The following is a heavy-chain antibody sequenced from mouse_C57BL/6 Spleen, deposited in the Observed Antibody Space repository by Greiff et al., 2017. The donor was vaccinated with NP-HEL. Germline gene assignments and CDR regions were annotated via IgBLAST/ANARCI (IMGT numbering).Heavy chain of an antibody. CDR2: IDPSDSET. Sequence: QVQLQQPGAELVRPGSSVKLSCKASGYTFTSYWMHWVTQRPIQGLEWIGNIDPSDSETHYNQKFKDKATLTVDKSSSTAYMQLRSLEYEDSAVYYCARARWLLNYAMDYWGQGTSVTVSS. V-gene: IGHV1-52*01. CDR1: GYTFTSYW. CDR3: ARARWLLNYAMDY. D-gene: IGHD2-3*01. J-gene: IGHJ4*01.